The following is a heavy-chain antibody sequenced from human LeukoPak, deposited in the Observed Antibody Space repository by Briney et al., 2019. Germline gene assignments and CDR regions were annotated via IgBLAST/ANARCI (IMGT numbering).Heavy chain of an antibody. CDR1: GFTFGKYW. Sequence: PGGSLRLSCVASGFTFGKYWMSWVRQAPGKGLEWVANIKLDGSEKNYVDSVKGRFTISRDNTKNSLYLQMNSLRAEDTAVYYCATDNVYCSRTSCYQTFDYWGQGTLVTVSS. J-gene: IGHJ4*02. D-gene: IGHD2-2*01. CDR3: ATDNVYCSRTSCYQTFDY. V-gene: IGHV3-7*03. CDR2: IKLDGSEK.